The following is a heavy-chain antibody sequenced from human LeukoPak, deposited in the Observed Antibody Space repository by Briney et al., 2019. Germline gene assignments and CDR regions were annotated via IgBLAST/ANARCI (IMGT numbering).Heavy chain of an antibody. V-gene: IGHV3-74*01. CDR3: ARDARSSGWYSRDYYYYGMDV. D-gene: IGHD6-19*01. CDR2: INSDGSST. Sequence: GGSLRLSCAASGFTFSSYWMHWVRQAPGKGLVWVSRINSDGSSTSYADSVKGRFTISRDNAKNTLYLQMNSLRAEDAAVYYCARDARSSGWYSRDYYYYGMDVWGQGTTVTVSS. J-gene: IGHJ6*02. CDR1: GFTFSSYW.